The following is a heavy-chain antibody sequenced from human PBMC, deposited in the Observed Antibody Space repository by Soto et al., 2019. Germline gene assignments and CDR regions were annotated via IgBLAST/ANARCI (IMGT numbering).Heavy chain of an antibody. CDR1: GDSVSSDRAA. Sequence: PSQTLSLTCAISGDSVSSDRAAWNWIRQSPSRSLKWLGRTYYRSKWYNDYAVSVKSRITINPDTSNNQFSLQLKSVTPEDTSLYFCARVKGTYSGSYHFESWGQGTLVTVSS. V-gene: IGHV6-1*01. J-gene: IGHJ4*02. CDR2: TYYRSKWYN. D-gene: IGHD1-26*01. CDR3: ARVKGTYSGSYHFES.